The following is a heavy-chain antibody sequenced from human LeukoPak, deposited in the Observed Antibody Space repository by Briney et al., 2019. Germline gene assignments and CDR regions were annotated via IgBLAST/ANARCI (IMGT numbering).Heavy chain of an antibody. D-gene: IGHD4-17*01. CDR2: IFHAGST. V-gene: IGHV4-4*02. CDR1: GDSITSSHW. J-gene: IGHJ4*02. Sequence: PSETLSLTCAVSGDSITSSHWWTWIRQPPGKGPEWIGEIFHAGSTNYNSSLESRVTISVDKSKNQFSLKLTSVTAADTAVYFCARAYGDYRWISDFWGPGILVTVSS. CDR3: ARAYGDYRWISDF.